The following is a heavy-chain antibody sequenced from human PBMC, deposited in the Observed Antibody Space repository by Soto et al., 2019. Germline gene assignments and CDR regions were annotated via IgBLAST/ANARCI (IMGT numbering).Heavy chain of an antibody. CDR2: IYYSGST. Sequence: KTSETLSLTCTVSGGSISSSSYYWGWIRQPPGKGLEWIGSIYYSGSTYYNPSLKSRVTISVDTSKNQFSLKLSSVAAADTAVYYCARHRGPMVRGVISNWFDPWGQGTLVTVSS. J-gene: IGHJ5*02. V-gene: IGHV4-39*01. CDR1: GGSISSSSYY. D-gene: IGHD3-10*01. CDR3: ARHRGPMVRGVISNWFDP.